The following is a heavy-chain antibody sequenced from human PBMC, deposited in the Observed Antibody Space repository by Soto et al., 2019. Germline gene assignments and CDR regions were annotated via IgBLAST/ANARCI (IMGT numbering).Heavy chain of an antibody. CDR2: IYHSGST. J-gene: IGHJ5*02. CDR1: GGYSRIGGYD. D-gene: IGHD5-12*01. V-gene: IGHV4-30-2*01. CDR3: ARGISVDIVATVFGWFDP. Sequence: SETPAVGCAVPGGYSRIGGYDWSGIRQPPGKGLEWIGYIYHSGSTYYSPSLKSRVTLSVDRSKNQFSLKLSSVTAADTGVYYCARGISVDIVATVFGWFDPWAQGTLVTVSS.